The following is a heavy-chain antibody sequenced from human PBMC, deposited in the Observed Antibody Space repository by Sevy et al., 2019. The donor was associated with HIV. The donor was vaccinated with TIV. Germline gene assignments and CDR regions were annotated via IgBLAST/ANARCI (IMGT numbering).Heavy chain of an antibody. J-gene: IGHJ3*02. D-gene: IGHD3-3*01. CDR2: ISYDGSSK. CDR3: AKESGSYYDFWSGHDAFDI. Sequence: GGSLRLSCAASGFNFSSYGMHWVRQAPGKGLEWVAVISYDGSSKYYAESVKGRFTNSRDNSKNTLYLQISSLRAEDTTVYYCAKESGSYYDFWSGHDAFDIWGQGTMVTVSS. V-gene: IGHV3-30*18. CDR1: GFNFSSYG.